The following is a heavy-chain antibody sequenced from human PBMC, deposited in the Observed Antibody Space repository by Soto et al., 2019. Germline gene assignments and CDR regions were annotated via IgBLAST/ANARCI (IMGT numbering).Heavy chain of an antibody. CDR3: ARSDWFDT. Sequence: PGGSLRLSCAASGFTFSGYWMHWVRQAPGKGLVWVSRIRSDGSTTSYADSVKGRFTISRDNAKNTLYLQMNSLRAEDTAVYYCARSDWFDTWGPGTLVTVSS. J-gene: IGHJ5*02. CDR2: IRSDGSTT. V-gene: IGHV3-74*01. CDR1: GFTFSGYW.